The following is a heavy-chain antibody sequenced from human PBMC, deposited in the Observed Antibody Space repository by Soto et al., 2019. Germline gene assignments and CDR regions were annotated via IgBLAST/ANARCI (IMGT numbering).Heavy chain of an antibody. CDR3: EIDVPKGDGMDV. CDR1: GFTFSSYG. CDR2: IWYDGSNK. J-gene: IGHJ6*02. Sequence: QVQLVESGGGVVQPGRSLRLSCAASGFTFSSYGMHWVRQAPGKGLEWVAVIWYDGSNKYYEDSVKGRFTISRDNSKNTLYLQMNSLRAEDTAVDYCEIDVPKGDGMDVWGQGTTVTVSS. V-gene: IGHV3-33*01.